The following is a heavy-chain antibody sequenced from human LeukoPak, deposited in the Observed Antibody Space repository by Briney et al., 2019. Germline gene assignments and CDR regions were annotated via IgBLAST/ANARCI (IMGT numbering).Heavy chain of an antibody. Sequence: ASVKVSCKASGYIFTSYGISWVRQAPGQGLEWMGWISTNKGNTNYAQGLQGGVTMTTDTSTSTAYMELRSLRSDDTAIYYCVRDIQWRFDPWGQGTLVTVSS. D-gene: IGHD2-8*01. CDR2: ISTNKGNT. CDR1: GYIFTSYG. J-gene: IGHJ5*02. CDR3: VRDIQWRFDP. V-gene: IGHV1-18*01.